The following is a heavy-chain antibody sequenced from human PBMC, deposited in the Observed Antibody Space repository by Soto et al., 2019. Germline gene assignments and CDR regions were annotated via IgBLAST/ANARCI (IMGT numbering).Heavy chain of an antibody. CDR3: AKVMCSYYDFWSGYYYYYYYGMDV. V-gene: IGHV3-23*01. D-gene: IGHD3-3*01. Sequence: GGSLRLSCAASGFTFSSYAMSWVRQAPGKGLEWVSAISGSGGSTYYADSVKGRFTTSRDNSKNTLYLQMNSLRAEDTAVYYCAKVMCSYYDFWSGYYYYYYYGMDVWGQGTTVTVSS. J-gene: IGHJ6*02. CDR2: ISGSGGST. CDR1: GFTFSSYA.